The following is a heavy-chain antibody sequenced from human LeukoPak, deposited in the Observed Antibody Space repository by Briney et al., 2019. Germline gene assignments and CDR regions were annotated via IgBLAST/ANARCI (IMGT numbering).Heavy chain of an antibody. D-gene: IGHD2-21*01. V-gene: IGHV3-7*01. CDR1: GFTFSSYG. Sequence: GGSLRLSCAASGFTFSSYGMHWVRQAPGKGLEWVANIKQHGSEKYYVDSVKGRFTISRDDAKNSLYLQMNSLRAEDTAVYYCARLWPFDYWGQGTLVTVSS. J-gene: IGHJ4*02. CDR2: IKQHGSEK. CDR3: ARLWPFDY.